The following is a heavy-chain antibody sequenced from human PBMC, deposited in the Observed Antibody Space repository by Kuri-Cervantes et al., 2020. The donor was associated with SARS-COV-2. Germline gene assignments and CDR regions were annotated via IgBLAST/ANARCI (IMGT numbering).Heavy chain of an antibody. CDR3: AKWDYGDYFDY. D-gene: IGHD4-17*01. CDR2: INSDGSST. V-gene: IGHV3-74*01. CDR1: GFTFSSYW. Sequence: GESLKISCAASGFTFSSYWMHWVRQAPGKGLVWVSRINSDGSSTSYADSVKGRFTISRDNAKNTLYLQMNSLRAEDTAVYYCAKWDYGDYFDYWGQGTLVTVSS. J-gene: IGHJ4*02.